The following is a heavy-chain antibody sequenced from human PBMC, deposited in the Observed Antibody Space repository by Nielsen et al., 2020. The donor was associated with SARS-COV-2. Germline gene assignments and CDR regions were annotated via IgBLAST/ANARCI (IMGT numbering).Heavy chain of an antibody. CDR3: AKLTSAYENFDY. Sequence: GESLKISCAASGFTFSSYGMHWVRQAPGKGLEWVAVIWYDGSNKYYADSVKGRFTISRDNSKNTLYLQMNSLRAEDTALYYCAKLTSAYENFDYWGQGTLVTVSS. V-gene: IGHV3-33*06. D-gene: IGHD4-17*01. J-gene: IGHJ4*02. CDR2: IWYDGSNK. CDR1: GFTFSSYG.